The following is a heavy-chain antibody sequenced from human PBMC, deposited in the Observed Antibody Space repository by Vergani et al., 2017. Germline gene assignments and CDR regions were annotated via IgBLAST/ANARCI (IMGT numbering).Heavy chain of an antibody. D-gene: IGHD3-9*01. CDR2: ISWNSGSI. CDR3: AREGPSRDFDWLSFDY. CDR1: GFTFDDYA. Sequence: EVQLVESGGGLVQPGRSLRLSCAASGFTFDDYAMHWVRQAPGKGLEWVSGISWNSGSIGYADSVKGRFTISRDNAKNSLYLQMNSLRAEDTAVYYCAREGPSRDFDWLSFDYWGQGTLVTVSS. V-gene: IGHV3-9*01. J-gene: IGHJ4*02.